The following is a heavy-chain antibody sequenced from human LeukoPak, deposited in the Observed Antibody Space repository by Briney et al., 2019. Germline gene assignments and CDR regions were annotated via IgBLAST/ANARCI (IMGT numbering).Heavy chain of an antibody. CDR2: IYYSGST. Sequence: PSETLSLTCTVSGDSISYYYWSWIRQPPGKGLEWIGYIYYSGSTDYNPSLKSRVSISVDTSKNQFSLKLSSVTAADTAVYYCARAREYYDSSGYYPACAFDIWGQGTMVTVSS. J-gene: IGHJ3*02. V-gene: IGHV4-59*08. CDR1: GDSISYYY. D-gene: IGHD3-22*01. CDR3: ARAREYYDSSGYYPACAFDI.